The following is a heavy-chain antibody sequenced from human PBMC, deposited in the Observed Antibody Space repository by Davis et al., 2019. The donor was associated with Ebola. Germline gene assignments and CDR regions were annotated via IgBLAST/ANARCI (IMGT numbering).Heavy chain of an antibody. V-gene: IGHV1-46*01. CDR3: ARGVVPKRWVAAAGPHFDY. Sequence: ASVKVSCKASGYTFTSYYMHWVRQAPGQGLEWMGIINPSGGSTSYAQKFQGRVTMTRDTSTSTVYMELSSLRSEDTAVYYCARGVVPKRWVAAAGPHFDYWGQGTLVTVSS. CDR2: INPSGGST. CDR1: GYTFTSYY. J-gene: IGHJ4*02. D-gene: IGHD6-13*01.